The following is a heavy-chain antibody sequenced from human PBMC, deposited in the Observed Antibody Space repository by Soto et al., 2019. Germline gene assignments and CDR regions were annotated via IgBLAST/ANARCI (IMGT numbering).Heavy chain of an antibody. CDR1: GYTFTDYY. CDR2: INPSSGST. J-gene: IGHJ4*02. D-gene: IGHD3-22*01. V-gene: IGHV1-46*01. Sequence: RASVKVSCKASGYTFTDYYIHWVRQAPGQGLEWMGIINPSSGSTSYSQKFQGRVPMTRDTSTSTVYMELSRLTSEDTAIYYCARMGGRYESTGPDYWGQGTLVTVSS. CDR3: ARMGGRYESTGPDY.